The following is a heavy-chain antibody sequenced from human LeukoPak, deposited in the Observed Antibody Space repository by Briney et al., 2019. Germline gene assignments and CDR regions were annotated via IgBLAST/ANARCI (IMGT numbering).Heavy chain of an antibody. CDR2: IYYSGST. V-gene: IGHV4-59*11. J-gene: IGHJ3*02. Sequence: SETLSLTCTVSGGSISSHYRSWIRQPPGKGLEWIGYIYYSGSTNYNPSLKSRVTISVDTSKNQFSLKLSSVTAADTAVYYCARDELRYDAFDIWGQGIMVTVSS. CDR3: ARDELRYDAFDI. D-gene: IGHD4-17*01. CDR1: GGSISSHY.